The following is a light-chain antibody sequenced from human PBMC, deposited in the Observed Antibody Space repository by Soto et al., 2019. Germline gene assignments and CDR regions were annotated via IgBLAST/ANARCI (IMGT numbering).Light chain of an antibody. J-gene: IGKJ1*01. Sequence: EIQMTQSPSSLSASVGDRVTITCRASQSISSYLNWYQQKPGKAPKLLIYAASSLQSGVPSRFSGSGSGPDFTLTISSLQPEDFATYYCQQSYSSPPTFGQGTKVDIK. CDR2: AAS. V-gene: IGKV1-39*01. CDR1: QSISSY. CDR3: QQSYSSPPT.